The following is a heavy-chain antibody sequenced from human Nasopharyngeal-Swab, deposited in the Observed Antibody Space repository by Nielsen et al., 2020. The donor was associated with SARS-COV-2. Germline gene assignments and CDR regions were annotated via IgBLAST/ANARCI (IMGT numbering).Heavy chain of an antibody. CDR3: ARDRGWGYTGYGSLDY. Sequence: GGSLRLSCATSGFTFTDYVMTWVRQAPGKGLEWISYIPPTASHIYYADSVRGRFTISRDNAKKSLYRQMESLRPEDTAVYYCARDRGWGYTGYGSLDYWGQGVLVTVSS. D-gene: IGHD5-12*01. CDR2: IPPTASHI. V-gene: IGHV3-48*01. J-gene: IGHJ4*02. CDR1: GFTFTDYV.